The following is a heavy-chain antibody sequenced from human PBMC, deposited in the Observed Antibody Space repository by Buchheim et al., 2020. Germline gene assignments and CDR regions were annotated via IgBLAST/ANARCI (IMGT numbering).Heavy chain of an antibody. CDR1: GFTFSSYT. D-gene: IGHD1-26*01. V-gene: IGHV3-21*01. CDR3: ARDSYSGTYRTFDY. Sequence: EVQLVESGGGLVKPGGSLRLSCAASGFTFSSYTMNWVRQAPGKGLEWVSSISSGSSYRYYADTVKGRFTISRDNAKNSLSLQMNSLRAEDTAVYYCARDSYSGTYRTFDYWGQGTL. CDR2: ISSGSSYR. J-gene: IGHJ4*02.